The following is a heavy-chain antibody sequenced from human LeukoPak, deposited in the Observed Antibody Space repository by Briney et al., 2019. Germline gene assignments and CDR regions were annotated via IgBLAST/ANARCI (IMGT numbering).Heavy chain of an antibody. D-gene: IGHD3-22*01. CDR3: AKAYRGRAFGYDSSGYYLVAFDI. CDR2: ISWNSGSI. V-gene: IGHV3-9*01. Sequence: GRSLRLSCAASGFTFDDYAMHWVRQAQGKGLEWVSGISWNSGSIGYADSVKGRFTISRDNAKNSLYLQMNSLRAEDTALYYCAKAYRGRAFGYDSSGYYLVAFDIWGQGTMVTVSS. J-gene: IGHJ3*02. CDR1: GFTFDDYA.